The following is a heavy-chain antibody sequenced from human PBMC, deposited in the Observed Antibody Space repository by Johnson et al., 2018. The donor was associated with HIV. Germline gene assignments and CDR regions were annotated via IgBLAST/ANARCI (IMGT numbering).Heavy chain of an antibody. V-gene: IGHV3-30*14. CDR3: ARAITIFGVGGAFDI. CDR2: ISYDGSNK. CDR1: GFTFSTYA. D-gene: IGHD3-3*01. Sequence: QVQLVESGGGVVQPGRSLRLSCAASGFTFSTYAMHWVRQAPGKGLEWVAVISYDGSNKYYADSVKGRFTISRDNSKNTLYLQMNSLGAGDTAVYYCARAITIFGVGGAFDIWGQGTMVTVSS. J-gene: IGHJ3*02.